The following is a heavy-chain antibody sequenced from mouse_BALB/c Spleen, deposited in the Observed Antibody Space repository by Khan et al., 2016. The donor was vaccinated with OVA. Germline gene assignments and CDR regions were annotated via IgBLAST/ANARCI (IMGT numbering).Heavy chain of an antibody. J-gene: IGHJ1*01. CDR1: GYTFTNYL. CDR2: IYPGVYYT. CDR3: ARYPSWYFDV. V-gene: IGHV1-63*02. Sequence: QVQLKESGAELLRPGTSVKMSCKAGGYTFTNYLIGWVKQRPGHGLEWIGDIYPGVYYTNYNEKFKGKATLTAATSSSTVFMQLSSLTFEDSAIYDCARYPSWYFDVWGAGTTVTVSA.